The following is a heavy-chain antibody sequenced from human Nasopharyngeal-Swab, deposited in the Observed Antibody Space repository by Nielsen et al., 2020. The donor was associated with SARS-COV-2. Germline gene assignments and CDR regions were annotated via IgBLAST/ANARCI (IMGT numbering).Heavy chain of an antibody. CDR1: GFTLSSYA. V-gene: IGHV3-23*01. D-gene: IGHD2-15*01. J-gene: IGHJ6*02. Sequence: GESLKISCEASGFTLSSYAMTWVRQAPGKGLEWVSGISDNGGSTNYAGPVKGRFTISRDESKNMVYLQMNSQRAEDSAIYYCAQGGPCGGGSCYSLPYNHDIVLDVWSQGTTVTVSS. CDR2: ISDNGGST. CDR3: AQGGPCGGGSCYSLPYNHDIVLDV.